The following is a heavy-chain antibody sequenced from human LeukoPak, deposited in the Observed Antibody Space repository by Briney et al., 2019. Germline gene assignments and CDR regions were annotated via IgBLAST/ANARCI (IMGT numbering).Heavy chain of an antibody. CDR3: ATGHHYDFWSGYYNYYYYMDV. J-gene: IGHJ6*03. CDR2: IIPIFGTA. CDR1: GGTFSNYA. Sequence: AASVKVSCKASGGTFSNYAISWVRQAPGQGLEWMGGIIPIFGTANYAQKFQGRVTITTDESTSTAYMELSSLRSEDTAVYYCATGHHYDFWSGYYNYYYYMDVWGKGTTVTVSS. V-gene: IGHV1-69*05. D-gene: IGHD3-3*01.